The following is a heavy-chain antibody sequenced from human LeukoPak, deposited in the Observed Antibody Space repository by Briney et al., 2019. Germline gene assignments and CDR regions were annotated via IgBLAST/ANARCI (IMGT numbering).Heavy chain of an antibody. V-gene: IGHV3-48*03. Sequence: GGSLRLSCAASGFTFSSYEMNWVRQAPGKGLEWVSYISSSGSTIYYADSVKGRFIISRDNAKNSLYLQMNSLRAEDTAVYYCARAGIAAAGTDYWGQGTLVTVSS. D-gene: IGHD6-13*01. CDR3: ARAGIAAAGTDY. J-gene: IGHJ4*02. CDR2: ISSSGSTI. CDR1: GFTFSSYE.